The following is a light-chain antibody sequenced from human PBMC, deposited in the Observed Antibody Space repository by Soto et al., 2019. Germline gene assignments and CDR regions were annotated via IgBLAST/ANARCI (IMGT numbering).Light chain of an antibody. CDR3: QQRSNWPAT. Sequence: EIVLTQSPATLSLSPGERATLSCRASQSVSSYLAWYQQKPGQAPRLLIYDASNRATGIPARFSGSGSGTDFTLTRSSLEPEDFAVYDGQQRSNWPATCGPGTKVDIK. CDR1: QSVSSY. CDR2: DAS. V-gene: IGKV3-11*01. J-gene: IGKJ3*01.